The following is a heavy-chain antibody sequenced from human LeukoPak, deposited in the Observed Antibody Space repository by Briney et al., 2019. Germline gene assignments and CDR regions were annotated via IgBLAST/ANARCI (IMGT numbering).Heavy chain of an antibody. CDR1: GFTVSSNY. CDR3: YLTGTGLYYYMDV. D-gene: IGHD1-7*01. CDR2: IYSGGST. V-gene: IGHV3-53*01. J-gene: IGHJ6*03. Sequence: GGSLRLSCAASGFTVSSNYMSWVRQAPGKGLEWVSVIYSGGSTYYADSVKGRFTISRDNAKNSLYLQMNSLRAEDTAVYYCYLTGTGLYYYMDVWGKGTTVTVSS.